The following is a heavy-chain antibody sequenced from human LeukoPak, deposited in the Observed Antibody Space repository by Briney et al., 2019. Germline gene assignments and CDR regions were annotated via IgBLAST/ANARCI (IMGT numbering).Heavy chain of an antibody. Sequence: SETLSLTCTVSGGSISRYYWSWIRQPPGKGLEWIGYIYYSGSTNYNPSLKSRVTISVDTSKKQFSLKVSSVTAADTAVYYCARHVRDGYNYLDYWGQGTLVTVSS. V-gene: IGHV4-59*08. J-gene: IGHJ4*02. CDR1: GGSISRYY. D-gene: IGHD5-24*01. CDR3: ARHVRDGYNYLDY. CDR2: IYYSGST.